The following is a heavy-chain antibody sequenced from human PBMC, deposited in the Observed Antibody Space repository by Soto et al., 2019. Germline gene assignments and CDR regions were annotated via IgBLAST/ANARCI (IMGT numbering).Heavy chain of an antibody. CDR1: GGTFSSYA. CDR2: IIPIFGTA. V-gene: IGHV1-69*13. D-gene: IGHD1-26*01. J-gene: IGHJ3*02. CDR3: ARDARLIVGATTNAFDI. Sequence: ASVKVSCKASGGTFSSYAISWVRQAPGQGLEWMGGIIPIFGTANYAQKFQGRVTITADESTSTAYMELSSLRSEDTAVYYCARDARLIVGATTNAFDIWGQGTMVIVSS.